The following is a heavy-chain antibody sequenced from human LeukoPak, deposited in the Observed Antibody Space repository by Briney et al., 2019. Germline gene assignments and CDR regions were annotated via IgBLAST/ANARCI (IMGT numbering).Heavy chain of an antibody. CDR2: ISAYNGNT. CDR3: AGVWLGGRGGYCSGGSCYWFDY. D-gene: IGHD2-15*01. CDR1: GYTFTSYG. J-gene: IGHJ4*02. Sequence: ASVKVSCKASGYTFTSYGISWVRQAPGQGLEWMGWISAYNGNTNYAQKFQGRVTMTTDTSTSTAYMELRSLRSDDTAVYYCAGVWLGGRGGYCSGGSCYWFDYWGQGTLVTVSS. V-gene: IGHV1-18*01.